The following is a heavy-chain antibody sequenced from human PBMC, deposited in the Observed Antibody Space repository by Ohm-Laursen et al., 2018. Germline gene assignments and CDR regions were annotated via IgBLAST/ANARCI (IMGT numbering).Heavy chain of an antibody. Sequence: GASVKVSCKASGYTFTTYYMHWVRQAPGQGPEWMGIINPNDGGTTYSQKLQGRVTLTRDTSTGTFYMELNSLRAEDTAVYYCAKERDIYYFDYWGQGTLVTVSS. CDR2: INPNDGGT. V-gene: IGHV1-46*01. CDR3: AKERDIYYFDY. J-gene: IGHJ4*02. D-gene: IGHD3-9*01. CDR1: GYTFTTYY.